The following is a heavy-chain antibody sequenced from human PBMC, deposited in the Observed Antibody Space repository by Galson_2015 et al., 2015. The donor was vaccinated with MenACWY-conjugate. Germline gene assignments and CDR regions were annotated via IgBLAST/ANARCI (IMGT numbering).Heavy chain of an antibody. V-gene: IGHV3-7*03. Sequence: SGAEVKKPGESLKISCKTTGYSFTTYWIAWVRQAPGKGLEWVANINQDGSEKYYVDSMKGRFTISRDDAKNSLYLQMNSLRAEDTAVYYCARLPAGSEIRYFYGMDVWGQGTTVTVSS. CDR2: INQDGSEK. D-gene: IGHD5-24*01. CDR1: GYSFTTYW. CDR3: ARLPAGSEIRYFYGMDV. J-gene: IGHJ6*02.